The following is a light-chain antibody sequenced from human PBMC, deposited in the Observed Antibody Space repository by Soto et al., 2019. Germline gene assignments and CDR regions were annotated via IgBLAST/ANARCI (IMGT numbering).Light chain of an antibody. J-gene: IGLJ3*02. CDR3: AAWDDSLNGRV. V-gene: IGLV1-44*01. Sequence: QSVLTQPPSASGTPGQRATISCSGSSSNIGSHTVNWYQQLPGTAPKLLMYRNNQRPSGVPDRFSGSKSGTSASLAISGLQSEDEADYYCAAWDDSLNGRVFGGGTKLTVL. CDR2: RNN. CDR1: SSNIGSHT.